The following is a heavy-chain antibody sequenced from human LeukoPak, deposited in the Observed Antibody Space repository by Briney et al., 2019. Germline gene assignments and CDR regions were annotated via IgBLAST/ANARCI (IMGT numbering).Heavy chain of an antibody. D-gene: IGHD2-15*01. J-gene: IGHJ5*02. CDR1: GGTFSSYA. CDR2: IIPIFGTA. Sequence: ASVKVSCKASGGTFSSYAISWVRQAPGQGLEWMGRIIPIFGTANYAQKFQGRVTITTDESTSTAYMELSSLRSEDTAVYYCARGTLGYGFDPRGQGTLVTVSS. CDR3: ARGTLGYGFDP. V-gene: IGHV1-69*05.